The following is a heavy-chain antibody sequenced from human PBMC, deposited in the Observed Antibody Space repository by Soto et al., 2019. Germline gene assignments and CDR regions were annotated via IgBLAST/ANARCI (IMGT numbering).Heavy chain of an antibody. CDR1: GSIFSHYA. D-gene: IGHD1-1*01. CDR2: VAYNGDP. V-gene: IGHV3-23*01. CDR3: AKTRGTTVPSGTRTFDY. J-gene: IGHJ4*02. Sequence: DVQLLESGGGLAQPGGSLRLSCEASGSIFSHYAMTWVRQAPGKGLEWVSTVAYNGDPYSPDSVKGRFTISRDNSRNTVTLQMTSLRAEDTAVYFCAKTRGTTVPSGTRTFDYWGQGTLVTVSS.